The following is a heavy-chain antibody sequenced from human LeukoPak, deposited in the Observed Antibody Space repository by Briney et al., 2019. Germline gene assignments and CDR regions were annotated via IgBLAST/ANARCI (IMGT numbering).Heavy chain of an antibody. V-gene: IGHV4-59*08. CDR1: GGSISSYY. Sequence: PPETLSLTCTVSGGSISSYYWSWIRQPPGKGLEWIGYIYYSGSTNYNPSLKSRVTISVDTSKNQFSLKLSSVTAADTAVYYCARHPYYYDSSGYRNWFDPWGQGTLVTVSS. J-gene: IGHJ5*02. D-gene: IGHD3-22*01. CDR2: IYYSGST. CDR3: ARHPYYYDSSGYRNWFDP.